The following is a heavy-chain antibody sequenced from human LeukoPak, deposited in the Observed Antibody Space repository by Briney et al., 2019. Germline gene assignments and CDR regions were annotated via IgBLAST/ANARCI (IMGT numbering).Heavy chain of an antibody. CDR3: TRGDCGGSCPTQLIDY. V-gene: IGHV3-7*05. D-gene: IGHD2-15*01. CDR1: RFTFRNEW. Sequence: GGSLRLSCAASRFTFRNEWMNWVRQAPGKGLEWVASIKQDGSGKSYVDSVKGRFTISRDNAKNSLYLQMSSLRAEDTAVYYCTRGDCGGSCPTQLIDYWGQGTLVTVSS. J-gene: IGHJ4*02. CDR2: IKQDGSGK.